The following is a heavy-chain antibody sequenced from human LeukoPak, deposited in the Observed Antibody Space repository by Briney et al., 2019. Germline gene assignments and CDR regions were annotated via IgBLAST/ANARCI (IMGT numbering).Heavy chain of an antibody. CDR3: ASESRGVATLDY. CDR1: GITVSTNY. CDR2: AFSDGRT. Sequence: GGSLRLSCAASGITVSTNYMSWVRQAPGKGLEWVSIAFSDGRTFYADSVKGRFTISRDSSKNTVFLQMNSLRAEDTAVYYCASESRGVATLDYWGQGTLVTVSS. V-gene: IGHV3-53*01. J-gene: IGHJ4*02. D-gene: IGHD2-15*01.